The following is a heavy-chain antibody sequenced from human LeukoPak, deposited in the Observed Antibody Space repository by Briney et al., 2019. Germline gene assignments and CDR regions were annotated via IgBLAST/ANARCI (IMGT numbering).Heavy chain of an antibody. Sequence: ASVTVSCKASGYTFTGNIIHWVRQAPGQGLEWMGWINPNNGGTYYTQKFQDRVTMTRDTSISTAYMELSRLRSDDTAVFYCARGPEENWGQGTLVTVSS. CDR3: ARGPEEN. CDR2: INPNNGGT. J-gene: IGHJ4*02. CDR1: GYTFTGNI. V-gene: IGHV1-2*02.